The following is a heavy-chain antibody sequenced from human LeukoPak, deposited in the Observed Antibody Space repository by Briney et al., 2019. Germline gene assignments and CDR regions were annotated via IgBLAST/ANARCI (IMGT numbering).Heavy chain of an antibody. D-gene: IGHD1/OR15-1a*01. CDR3: VRDRGGTYSGDNLFDP. V-gene: IGHV3-48*03. J-gene: IGHJ5*02. CDR2: IIGDGTTT. CDR1: GFTFSTYE. Sequence: GGSLRLSCAASGFTFSTYEMNWVRQAPGKGLEWLSYIIGDGTTTQYADSVRDRFTISRDNDNNSLDLQMNSLRADDTAGYYCVRDRGGTYSGDNLFDPWGQGTLVTVSS.